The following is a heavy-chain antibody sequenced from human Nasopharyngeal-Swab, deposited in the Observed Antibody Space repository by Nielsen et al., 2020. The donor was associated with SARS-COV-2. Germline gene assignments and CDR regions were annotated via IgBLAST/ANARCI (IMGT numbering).Heavy chain of an antibody. J-gene: IGHJ4*02. Sequence: GESLKISCAASGFTFSDYYMSWIRQAPGKGLEWVSYISSSGGNIYYADSVKGRFTISRDNAKNSLYLQMTSLRADDTTVYYCARVGQFDYWGQGTLVTVSS. CDR2: ISSSGGNI. CDR3: ARVGQFDY. CDR1: GFTFSDYY. V-gene: IGHV3-11*04.